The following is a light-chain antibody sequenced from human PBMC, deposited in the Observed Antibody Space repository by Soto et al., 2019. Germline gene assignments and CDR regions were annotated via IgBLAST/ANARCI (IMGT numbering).Light chain of an antibody. J-gene: IGLJ1*01. CDR1: SSNIGSKY. V-gene: IGLV1-47*01. CDR3: AAWDDSLSGLYV. Sequence: HSVLTQPPSASGTPGQRVTISCSGSSSNIGSKYVYWYQQLPGTAPKLLIYRNNQRPSGVPDRFSGSKSGTSASLAISGLRSEDEADYYCAAWDDSLSGLYVFGTGTKLTVL. CDR2: RNN.